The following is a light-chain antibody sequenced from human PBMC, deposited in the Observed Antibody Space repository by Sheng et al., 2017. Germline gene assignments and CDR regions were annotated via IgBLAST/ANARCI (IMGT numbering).Light chain of an antibody. CDR1: QSVRSF. Sequence: EVVLTQSPATLSLSPGERATLSCRASQSVRSFLAWYQQKPGQAPRLLIYDVSNRATGIPGRFSGSGSGTDFTLTISSLEPEDFAVYYCQHRSNWPLTFGGGTKVEIK. V-gene: IGKV3-11*01. CDR2: DVS. J-gene: IGKJ4*01. CDR3: QHRSNWPLT.